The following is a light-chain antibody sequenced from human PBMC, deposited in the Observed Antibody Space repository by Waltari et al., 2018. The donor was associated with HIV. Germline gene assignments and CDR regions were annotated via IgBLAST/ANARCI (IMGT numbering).Light chain of an antibody. V-gene: IGKV3-15*01. Sequence: DMVMTQSPATLSVSPGERATLSCRASQSISSNLAWYQQKPGQAPRLLIYGASTRATGFPARFSGSGSGTEFTLTISSLQSEDSAVYYCQQYDKWPRTFGQGTKVEIK. CDR2: GAS. CDR3: QQYDKWPRT. CDR1: QSISSN. J-gene: IGKJ1*01.